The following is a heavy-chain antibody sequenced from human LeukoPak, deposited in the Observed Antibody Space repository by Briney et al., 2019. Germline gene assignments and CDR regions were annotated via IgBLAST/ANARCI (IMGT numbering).Heavy chain of an antibody. J-gene: IGHJ4*02. Sequence: GGTLRLSCAASGFTFSSYGMSWVRQAPGKGLEWVSAISGSGGSTYYADSVKGRFTISRDNSKNTLYLQMNSLRAEDTAVYYCARDSVAGSYWGQGTLVTVSS. V-gene: IGHV3-23*01. CDR2: ISGSGGST. D-gene: IGHD6-19*01. CDR1: GFTFSSYG. CDR3: ARDSVAGSY.